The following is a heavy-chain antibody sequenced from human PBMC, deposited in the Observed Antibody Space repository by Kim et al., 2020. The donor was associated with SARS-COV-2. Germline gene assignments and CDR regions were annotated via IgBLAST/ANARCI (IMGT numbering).Heavy chain of an antibody. D-gene: IGHD3-3*01. J-gene: IGHJ4*02. CDR3: ASERTMGGVVIVRLDY. V-gene: IGHV3-30*01. Sequence: SVKGRFTISRDNSKNTLYLQMNSLRAEDTAVYYCASERTMGGVVIVRLDYWGQGTLVTVSS.